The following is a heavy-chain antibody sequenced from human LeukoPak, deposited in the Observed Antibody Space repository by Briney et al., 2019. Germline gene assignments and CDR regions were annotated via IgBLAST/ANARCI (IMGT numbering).Heavy chain of an antibody. Sequence: SETLSLTCAVYGGSFSGYYWSWIRQPPGKGLEWIGEINHSGSTNYNPSLKSRVTISVDTSKNQFSLKLSSVTAADTAVYYCARRIVGATKPRYFDYWGQGTLVTVSS. CDR3: ARRIVGATKPRYFDY. CDR2: INHSGST. CDR1: GGSFSGYY. J-gene: IGHJ4*02. V-gene: IGHV4-34*01. D-gene: IGHD1-26*01.